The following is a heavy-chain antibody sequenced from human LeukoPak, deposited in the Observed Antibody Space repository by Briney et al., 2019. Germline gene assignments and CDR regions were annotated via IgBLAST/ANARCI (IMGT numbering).Heavy chain of an antibody. CDR1: GYTFTSYY. V-gene: IGHV1-69*13. CDR3: ARIMEYCSSTSCYYGMDV. J-gene: IGHJ6*02. D-gene: IGHD2-2*01. CDR2: IIPIFGTA. Sequence: ASVKVSCKASGYTFTSYYMHWVRQAPGQGLEWMGGIIPIFGTANYAQKFQGRVTITADESTRTAYMELSSLRSEDTAVYYCARIMEYCSSTSCYYGMDVWGQGTTVTVSS.